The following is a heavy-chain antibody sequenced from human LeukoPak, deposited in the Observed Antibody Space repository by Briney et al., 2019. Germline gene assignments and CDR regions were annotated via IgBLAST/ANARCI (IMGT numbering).Heavy chain of an antibody. Sequence: ASVKVSCKASGYTFTSYDINWVRQASGQGLEWMGWVNPTSGNTGYAQRFQGRVTMTTNASISTAYMELSSLTSEDTAVYYCAKRRYCSGGSCRRRQNVVEYDFDYWGQGTLVTVSS. V-gene: IGHV1-8*01. D-gene: IGHD2-15*01. CDR3: AKRRYCSGGSCRRRQNVVEYDFDY. CDR2: VNPTSGNT. CDR1: GYTFTSYD. J-gene: IGHJ4*02.